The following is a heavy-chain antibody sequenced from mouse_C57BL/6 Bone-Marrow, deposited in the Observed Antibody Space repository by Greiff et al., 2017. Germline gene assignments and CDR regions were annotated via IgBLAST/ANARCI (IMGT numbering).Heavy chain of an antibody. J-gene: IGHJ3*01. CDR3: ARGYYLFAY. CDR1: GYTFTDYY. Sequence: ESGAELVRPGASVKLSCKASGYTFTDYYINWVKQRPGQGLEWIARIYPGSGNTYYNEKFKGKATLTAEKSSSTAYMQLSSLTSEDSAVYFCARGYYLFAYWGQGTLVTVSA. V-gene: IGHV1-76*01. D-gene: IGHD2-1*01. CDR2: IYPGSGNT.